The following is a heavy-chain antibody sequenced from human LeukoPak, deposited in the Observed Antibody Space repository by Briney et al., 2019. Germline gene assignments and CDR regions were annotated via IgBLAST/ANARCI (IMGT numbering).Heavy chain of an antibody. V-gene: IGHV3-48*03. CDR1: GFTFSSYE. CDR2: ISSSGSTI. J-gene: IGHJ6*03. D-gene: IGHD6-19*01. CDR3: ARDSSGWRGYYYYYMDV. Sequence: PGGSLRLSCAASGFTFSSYEMNWVRQAPGKGLEWVSYISSSGSTIYYADSVKGRFTISRDNAKNSLYLQMNSLRAEDTAVYYCARDSSGWRGYYYYYMDVWGKGTTVTISS.